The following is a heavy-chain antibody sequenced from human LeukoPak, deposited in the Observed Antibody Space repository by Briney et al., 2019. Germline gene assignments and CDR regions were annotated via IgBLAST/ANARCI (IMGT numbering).Heavy chain of an antibody. J-gene: IGHJ6*02. D-gene: IGHD3-10*01. CDR3: ARDRGYYGSGSYYGSHYYYGMDV. CDR2: ISYDGTTK. CDR1: GFIFSNYA. Sequence: GGSLRLSCAASGFIFSNYAMHWVRQAPGKGLEWLAVISYDGTTKYYADSVKGRFTISRDISKNTLYLQVNSLRTEDTAVYFSARDRGYYGSGSYYGSHYYYGMDVWGQGTTVTVSS. V-gene: IGHV3-30-3*01.